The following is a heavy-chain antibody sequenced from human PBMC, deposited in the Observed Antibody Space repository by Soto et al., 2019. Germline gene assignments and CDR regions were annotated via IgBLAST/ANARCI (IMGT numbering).Heavy chain of an antibody. D-gene: IGHD3-10*01. CDR3: ARASVIPGGNYDYYYGMDV. J-gene: IGHJ6*02. Sequence: GALRLSCAACGFTFSSYDMHWVRQATGRGLEWVSAIGTAGDTYYPGSVKGRFTISRENAKNSLYLQMNRLRAGNTAVYYCARASVIPGGNYDYYYGMDVWGQGTTVTVSS. CDR1: GFTFSSYD. CDR2: IGTAGDT. V-gene: IGHV3-13*01.